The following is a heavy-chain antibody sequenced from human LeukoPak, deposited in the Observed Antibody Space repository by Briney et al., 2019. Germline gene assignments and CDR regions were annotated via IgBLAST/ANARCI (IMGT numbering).Heavy chain of an antibody. J-gene: IGHJ4*02. CDR1: GFTFSTSN. V-gene: IGHV3-21*01. CDR3: ARDRGSGHASDY. Sequence: PGGPLRLSCAASGFTFSTSNMNWVRQAPGKGLEWVSSISGTGSYIYFADSVKGRFTFSRDNAKNSLYLQMNSLRVEDTAVYYCARDRGSGHASDYWGQGTLVTVSS. D-gene: IGHD3-10*01. CDR2: ISGTGSYI.